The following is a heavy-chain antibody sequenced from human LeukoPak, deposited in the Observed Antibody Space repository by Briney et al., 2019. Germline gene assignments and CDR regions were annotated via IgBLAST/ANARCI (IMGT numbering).Heavy chain of an antibody. CDR1: GYTFTSYG. V-gene: IGHV1-18*01. CDR3: ARIHEPGIAVAALDY. J-gene: IGHJ4*02. Sequence: ASVKVSCKASGYTFTSYGISWVRQAPGQGLEWMGWISAYNGNTNYAQKLQGSVTMTTDTSTSTAYMELRSLRSDDTAVYYCARIHEPGIAVAALDYWGQGTLVTVSS. CDR2: ISAYNGNT. D-gene: IGHD6-19*01.